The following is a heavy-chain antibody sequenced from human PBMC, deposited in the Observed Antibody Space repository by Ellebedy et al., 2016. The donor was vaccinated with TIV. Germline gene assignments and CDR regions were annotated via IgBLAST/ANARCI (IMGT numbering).Heavy chain of an antibody. J-gene: IGHJ4*02. CDR2: IYHSGTT. V-gene: IGHV4-4*02. CDR1: GGSISTTHW. CDR3: ARGGNGYNYMGYFDY. D-gene: IGHD5-24*01. Sequence: SETLSLXXAVSGGSISTTHWWSWVRQPPGKGLEWIGEIYHSGTTNYNPSLKSRATISVDKSQNRFSLKLTSVTAADTAVYYCARGGNGYNYMGYFDYWGQGTLVTVSS.